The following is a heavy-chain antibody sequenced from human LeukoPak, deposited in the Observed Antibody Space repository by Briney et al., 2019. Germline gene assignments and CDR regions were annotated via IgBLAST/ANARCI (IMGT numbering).Heavy chain of an antibody. V-gene: IGHV1-2*02. CDR2: INPNSGGT. D-gene: IGHD3-3*01. CDR3: AIDYDYDAFDI. CDR1: GYAFTGYY. Sequence: ASVKVSCKASGYAFTGYYMHWVRQAPGLGLEWMGWINPNSGGTNYAQKFQGRATMTRDTSISTAYMELSRLRSDDTAVYYCAIDYDYDAFDIWGQGTMVTVSS. J-gene: IGHJ3*02.